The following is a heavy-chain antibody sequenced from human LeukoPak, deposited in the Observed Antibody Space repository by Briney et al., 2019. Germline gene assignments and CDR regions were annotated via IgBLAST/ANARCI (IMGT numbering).Heavy chain of an antibody. CDR3: ARQNAAGYYYYFDS. D-gene: IGHD3-22*01. V-gene: IGHV3-48*01. CDR1: GFTFSTYS. CDR2: ISSSGSM. Sequence: GGSLRLSCAASGFTFSTYSMNWVRQAPGKGLEWVSYISSSGSMYYADSVKGRFTISRDNARNSLYLQMNSLRAEDTAVYYCARQNAAGYYYYFDSWGQGTLVTVSS. J-gene: IGHJ4*02.